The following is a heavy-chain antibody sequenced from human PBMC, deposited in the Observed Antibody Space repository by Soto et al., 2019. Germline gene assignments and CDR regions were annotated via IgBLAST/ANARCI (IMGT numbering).Heavy chain of an antibody. CDR2: IIPIFGTA. CDR1: GGTFSSYA. V-gene: IGHV1-69*12. J-gene: IGHJ5*02. CDR3: ARDEGDGYKNWFDP. D-gene: IGHD5-12*01. Sequence: QVQLVQSGAEVKKPGSSVKVSCKASGGTFSSYAISWVRQAPGQGLEWMGGIIPIFGTANYAQKFQGRVTITADESTSTADMELSSLGSEDTAGDYCARDEGDGYKNWFDPWGQGTLVTVSS.